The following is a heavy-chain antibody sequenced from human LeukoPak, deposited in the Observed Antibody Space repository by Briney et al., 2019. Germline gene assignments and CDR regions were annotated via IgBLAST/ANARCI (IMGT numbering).Heavy chain of an antibody. V-gene: IGHV1-46*01. CDR3: ATEAIVVVTARDYWYFDL. CDR2: INTSGGST. J-gene: IGHJ2*01. Sequence: ASVKVSCKASGYTFTSYYMHWVRQAPGQGLEWMGVINTSGGSTSYAQKFQGRVTITADKSTTTAYMELSSLRSEDTAVYYCATEAIVVVTARDYWYFDLWGRGTLVTVSS. CDR1: GYTFTSYY. D-gene: IGHD2-21*02.